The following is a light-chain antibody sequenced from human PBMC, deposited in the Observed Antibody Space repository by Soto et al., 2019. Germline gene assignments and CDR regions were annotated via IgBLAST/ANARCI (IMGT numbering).Light chain of an antibody. V-gene: IGLV4-60*03. CDR3: ETWVSNTRV. Sequence: QPALTQSASASASLGSSVRLTCTLSSGHISYIIAWHQQQPGKAPRYLMKVEGSGSYNRGSGGPDRFSGSRSGADRYLTISNLHSEDEADYYCETWVSNTRVFGGGTKLTVL. CDR1: SGHISYI. CDR2: VEGSGSY. J-gene: IGLJ2*01.